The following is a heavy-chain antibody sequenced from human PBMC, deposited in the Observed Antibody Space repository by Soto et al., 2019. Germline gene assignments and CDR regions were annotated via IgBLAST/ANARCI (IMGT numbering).Heavy chain of an antibody. J-gene: IGHJ4*02. Sequence: SVKVSCKASGGTFSSHRINWVRQAPGQGLEWVGGIVPIRRTADYAQTFQGRVSITADESARTSYMELRSLRSQDTAAYYCVRDSGAKLSSSWGQGTLVTVSS. D-gene: IGHD6-13*01. CDR2: IVPIRRTA. CDR3: VRDSGAKLSSS. CDR1: GGTFSSHR. V-gene: IGHV1-69*13.